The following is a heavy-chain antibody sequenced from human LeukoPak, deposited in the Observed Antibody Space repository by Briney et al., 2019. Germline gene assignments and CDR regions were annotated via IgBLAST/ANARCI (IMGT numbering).Heavy chain of an antibody. CDR1: GFIFTNYA. J-gene: IGHJ4*02. D-gene: IGHD6-13*01. CDR3: AKGWSYFLDN. CDR2: ISESGGST. Sequence: GGSLRLSCAASGFIFTNYAMSWVRQAPGKGLEWVSTISESGGSTNYADSVKGRFTISRDNSKNTLYLQMNSLRAEDTALYYCAKGWSYFLDNWGQGTLVTVSS. V-gene: IGHV3-23*01.